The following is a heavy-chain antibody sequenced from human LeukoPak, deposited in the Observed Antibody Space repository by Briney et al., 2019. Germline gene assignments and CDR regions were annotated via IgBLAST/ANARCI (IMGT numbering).Heavy chain of an antibody. J-gene: IGHJ4*02. CDR1: GFTFSTYT. D-gene: IGHD4-11*01. CDR2: ISFDGSNK. CDR3: AKDGAYINYQYYFDS. V-gene: IGHV3-30*18. Sequence: GGSLRLSCAASGFTFSTYTMNWVRQAPGKGLEWVAVISFDGSNKYYADSVKGRFTISRDNSKTTLSLQMNSLRVEDTAVYYCAKDGAYINYQYYFDSWGRGTLVTVSS.